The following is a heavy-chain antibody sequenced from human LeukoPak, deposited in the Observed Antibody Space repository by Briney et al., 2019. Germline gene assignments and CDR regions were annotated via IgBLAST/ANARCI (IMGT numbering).Heavy chain of an antibody. J-gene: IGHJ5*02. V-gene: IGHV3-23*01. CDR1: GFTFSSYG. CDR3: ARELTSSSCFHP. D-gene: IGHD2-2*01. Sequence: RPGGSLRLSCAASGFTFSSYGMTWVRQAPGKGLEWVSGISGSDGSTYSADSVKGRFTISRDISKNTLYLQMNSLRAEDTAMYYCARELTSSSCFHPWGQGTLVTVSS. CDR2: ISGSDGST.